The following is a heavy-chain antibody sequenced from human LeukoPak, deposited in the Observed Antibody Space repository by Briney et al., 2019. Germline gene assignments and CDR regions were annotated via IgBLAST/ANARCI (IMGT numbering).Heavy chain of an antibody. D-gene: IGHD3-10*01. Sequence: PGRSLRLSCAASGFTFDDYAMHWVRQAPGKGLEWVSGISWNSGSIGYADSVKGRFTISRDNAKNSLYLQMNSLRAEDTALYHCARGMVNYYGSGSYYNLYYYYMDVWGKGTTVTISS. J-gene: IGHJ6*03. V-gene: IGHV3-9*01. CDR3: ARGMVNYYGSGSYYNLYYYYMDV. CDR2: ISWNSGSI. CDR1: GFTFDDYA.